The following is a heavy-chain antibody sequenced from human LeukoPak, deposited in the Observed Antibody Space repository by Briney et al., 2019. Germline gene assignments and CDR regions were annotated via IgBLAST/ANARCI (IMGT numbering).Heavy chain of an antibody. V-gene: IGHV4-30-2*01. D-gene: IGHD5-18*01. Sequence: PSETLSLTCAVSGGSISSGGYSWSWIRQPPGRGLEWIGYIYHSGSTYYNPSLKSRVTISVDRSKNQFSLKLSSVTAADTAVYYCARDSNLGYSYGRYYYYYYMDVWGKGTTVTVSS. CDR1: GGSISSGGYS. CDR3: ARDSNLGYSYGRYYYYYYMDV. J-gene: IGHJ6*03. CDR2: IYHSGST.